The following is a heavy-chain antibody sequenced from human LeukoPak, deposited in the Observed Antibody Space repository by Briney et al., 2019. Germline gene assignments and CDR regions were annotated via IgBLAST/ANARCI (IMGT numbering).Heavy chain of an antibody. CDR2: INYSGNT. CDR1: GDSISSYY. Sequence: SETLSLTCTASGDSISSYYWSWIRQPPGKGLEWMGYINYSGNTNYNPSLKSRVTISVDTSKNQFSLKLSSVTAADTAVYYCARQKHSNYVDYWGQGTLVTVSS. J-gene: IGHJ4*02. CDR3: ARQKHSNYVDY. V-gene: IGHV4-59*08. D-gene: IGHD4-11*01.